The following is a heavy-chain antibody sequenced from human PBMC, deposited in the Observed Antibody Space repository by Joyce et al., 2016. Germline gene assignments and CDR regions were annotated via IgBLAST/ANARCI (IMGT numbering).Heavy chain of an antibody. J-gene: IGHJ6*02. CDR1: GDSISSRYNY. D-gene: IGHD6-19*01. V-gene: IGHV4-61*02. CDR3: ARGIAVPGTYYYYGMDV. Sequence: QVQLQESGPGLVKTSQTLSLTCTVSGDSISSRYNYWTWIRQPAGKGLEWIGRIYTSQSTYYNPALTSRITVLVDTSKNQFSLRLTSVTAADTGVYYCARGIAVPGTYYYYGMDVWGQGTTVTVSS. CDR2: IYTSQST.